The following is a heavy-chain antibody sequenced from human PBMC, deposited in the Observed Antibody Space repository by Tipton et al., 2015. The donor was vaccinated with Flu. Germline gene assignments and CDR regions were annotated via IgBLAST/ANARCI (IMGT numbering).Heavy chain of an antibody. V-gene: IGHV4-38-2*01. CDR3: ARRDYSNYVSDPKSWFDP. CDR2: VSRTGST. CDR1: GDSISSDYY. J-gene: IGHJ5*02. D-gene: IGHD4-11*01. Sequence: LRLSCAVSGDSISSDYYWGWIRQFPGKGLERIGSVSRTGSTNYNPPLKSRVTISIDTSKNQFSLKMKSVTAGDMAVYYCARRDYSNYVSDPKSWFDPWGQGTLVAVSS.